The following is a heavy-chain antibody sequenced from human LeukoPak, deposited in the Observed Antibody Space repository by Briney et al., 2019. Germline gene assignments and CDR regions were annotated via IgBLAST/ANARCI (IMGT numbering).Heavy chain of an antibody. CDR3: AKGSDYDILTGQDAFDI. CDR1: GFTFSGYG. V-gene: IGHV3-33*06. J-gene: IGHJ3*02. Sequence: PGRSLRLSCAASGFTFSGYGMRWVRQAPDKGLEWVAVIWYDGSNKYYADSVKGRFTISRDNSKNTLYLQMNSLRAEDTAVYYCAKGSDYDILTGQDAFDIWGQGTMVTVSS. D-gene: IGHD3-9*01. CDR2: IWYDGSNK.